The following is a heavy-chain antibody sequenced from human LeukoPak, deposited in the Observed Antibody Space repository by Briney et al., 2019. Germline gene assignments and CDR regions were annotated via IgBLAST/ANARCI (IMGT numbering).Heavy chain of an antibody. V-gene: IGHV5-51*01. D-gene: IGHD2-15*01. CDR1: GYTFINYW. J-gene: IGHJ4*02. CDR2: IYSGGSDT. CDR3: ERHSLGYCSGGNCYPDY. Sequence: GESLKISXKGSGYTFINYWIGWVRQRPGKGLEWTGIIYSGGSDTRYSPSFQGQVTISVDKSISTACLQWTSLKASDTAIYYCERHSLGYCSGGNCYPDYWGQGTLVTVSS.